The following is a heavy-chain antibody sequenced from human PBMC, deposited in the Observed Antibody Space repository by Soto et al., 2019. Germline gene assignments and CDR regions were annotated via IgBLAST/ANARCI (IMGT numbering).Heavy chain of an antibody. Sequence: SETLSLTCTVSGGSISSSSYYWGWIRQPPGKGLEWIGSIYYSGSTYYNPSLKSRVTISVDTSKNQFSLKLSSVTAADTAVYYCARLSIPTRDYYDSSGYLPHFDYWGQGTLVTVSS. J-gene: IGHJ4*02. V-gene: IGHV4-39*01. D-gene: IGHD3-22*01. CDR2: IYYSGST. CDR3: ARLSIPTRDYYDSSGYLPHFDY. CDR1: GGSISSSSYY.